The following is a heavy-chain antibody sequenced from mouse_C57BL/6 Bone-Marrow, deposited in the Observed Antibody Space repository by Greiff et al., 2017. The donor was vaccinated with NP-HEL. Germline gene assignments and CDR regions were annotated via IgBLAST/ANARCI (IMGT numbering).Heavy chain of an antibody. J-gene: IGHJ4*01. CDR2: IRSKSNNYAT. Sequence: EVQRVESGGGLVQPKGSLKLSCAASGFSFNTYAMNWVRQAPGKGLEWVARIRSKSNNYATYYADSVKDRFTTSRDDSESMLYLQMNNLKTEDTAMYYCVLGYDYGFPYAMDYWGQGTSVTVSS. D-gene: IGHD2-4*01. V-gene: IGHV10-1*01. CDR3: VLGYDYGFPYAMDY. CDR1: GFSFNTYA.